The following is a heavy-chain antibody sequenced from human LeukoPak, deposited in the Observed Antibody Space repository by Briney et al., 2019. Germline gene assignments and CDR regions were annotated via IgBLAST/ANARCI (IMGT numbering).Heavy chain of an antibody. Sequence: ASVKVSCKVSGYTFTDYYMHWVQQAPGKGLEWMGRINPNSGGTNYAQKFQGRVTMTRDTSISTAYMELSRLRSDDTAVYYCAVYSGYEDYFDYWGQGTLVTVSS. D-gene: IGHD5-12*01. J-gene: IGHJ4*02. CDR3: AVYSGYEDYFDY. CDR2: INPNSGGT. CDR1: GYTFTDYY. V-gene: IGHV1-2*06.